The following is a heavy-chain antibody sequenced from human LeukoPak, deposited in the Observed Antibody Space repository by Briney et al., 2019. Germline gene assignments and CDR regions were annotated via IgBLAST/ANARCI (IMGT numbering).Heavy chain of an antibody. D-gene: IGHD2-15*01. Sequence: GASVKVSCKASGGTFSSYAISWVRQAPGQGLEWMGRIIPIFGTANYAQKFQGRVTITTDESTSTAYMELSSLRSEDTAVYYCARDAVAATGRVNWFDPWGQGTLVTVSS. CDR2: IIPIFGTA. V-gene: IGHV1-69*05. CDR3: ARDAVAATGRVNWFDP. J-gene: IGHJ5*02. CDR1: GGTFSSYA.